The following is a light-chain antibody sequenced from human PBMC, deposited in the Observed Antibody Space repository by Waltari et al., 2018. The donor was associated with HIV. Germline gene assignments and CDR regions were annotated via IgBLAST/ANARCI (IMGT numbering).Light chain of an antibody. V-gene: IGKV3-11*01. J-gene: IGKJ1*01. CDR3: QQCANGPRT. Sequence: EIVLTQSPATLSLSPGERATLSCRARQSVYTCLAWYQHKPGQAHRLLLYGASTRATGIPARFSGSGSGTDFSRTISSLEPEDFAMYYCQQCANGPRTFGQGTKLEI. CDR2: GAS. CDR1: QSVYTC.